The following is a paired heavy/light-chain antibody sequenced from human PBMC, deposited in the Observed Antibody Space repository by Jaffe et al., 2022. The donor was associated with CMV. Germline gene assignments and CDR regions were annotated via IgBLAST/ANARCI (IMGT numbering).Heavy chain of an antibody. CDR2: IIPIFGTA. CDR3: ARDQPQPYDSSGYDYYGMDV. J-gene: IGHJ6*02. CDR1: GGTFSSYA. V-gene: IGHV1-69*01. Sequence: QVQLVQSGAEVKKPGSSVKVSCKASGGTFSSYAISWVRQAPGQGLEWMGGIIPIFGTANYAQKFQGRVTITADESTSTAYMELSSLRSEDTAVYYCARDQPQPYDSSGYDYYGMDVWGQGTTVTVSS. D-gene: IGHD3-22*01.
Light chain of an antibody. V-gene: IGKV1D-12*01. CDR1: QGISSW. CDR2: AAS. Sequence: DIQMTQSPSSVSASVGDRVTITCRASQGISSWLAWYQQKPGKAPKLLIYAASSLQSGVPSRFSGSGSGTDFTLTISSLQPEDFATYYCQQANSFPQFTFGPGTKVDIK. J-gene: IGKJ3*01. CDR3: QQANSFPQFT.